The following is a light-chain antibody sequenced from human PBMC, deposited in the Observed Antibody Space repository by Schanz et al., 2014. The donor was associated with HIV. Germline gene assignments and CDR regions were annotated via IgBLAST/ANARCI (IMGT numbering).Light chain of an antibody. CDR3: TSYAGSNNVV. CDR2: SNN. CDR1: NSNIGGNT. J-gene: IGLJ2*01. V-gene: IGLV1-44*01. Sequence: QSVLTQPPSASGAAGQRVTISCSGSNSNIGGNTVNWYQQVPGTAPKLLIYSNNQRPSGVPDRFSGSKSGTSASLAITGLQAEDEADYYCTSYAGSNNVVFGGGTKLTVL.